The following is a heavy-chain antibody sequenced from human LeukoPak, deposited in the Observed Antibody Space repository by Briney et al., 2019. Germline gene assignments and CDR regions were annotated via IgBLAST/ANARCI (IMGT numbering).Heavy chain of an antibody. V-gene: IGHV3-23*01. CDR1: GFTFSSYA. J-gene: IGHJ4*02. CDR2: ISGSGGRT. Sequence: GGSLRLSCAASGFTFSSYAMSWVRQAPGKGLEWVSGISGSGGRTYYAESVKGRFTISRDNSKNTLYLQMNSLRAEDTAVYYCAKDGTRRGSGSYYNWGQGTLVTVSS. D-gene: IGHD3-10*01. CDR3: AKDGTRRGSGSYYN.